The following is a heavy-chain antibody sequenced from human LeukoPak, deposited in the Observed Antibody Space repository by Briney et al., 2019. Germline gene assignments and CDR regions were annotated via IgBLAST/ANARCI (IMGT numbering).Heavy chain of an antibody. Sequence: SETLYLTCTVSGGSISSSSYYWGWIREPPGTGLEWVGRIYYSGSTYYNPSPKSRVTISVDTSKTPFSLMLSSVTAADTAVSYCASRPIFGVVIPPSWYFDLWGRGTLVTVSS. D-gene: IGHD3-3*01. CDR1: GGSISSSSYY. CDR3: ASRPIFGVVIPPSWYFDL. V-gene: IGHV4-39*01. CDR2: IYYSGST. J-gene: IGHJ2*01.